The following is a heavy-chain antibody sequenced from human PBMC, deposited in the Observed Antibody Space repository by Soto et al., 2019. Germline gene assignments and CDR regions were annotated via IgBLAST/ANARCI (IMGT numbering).Heavy chain of an antibody. CDR1: GGSISSYY. Sequence: QVRLQESGPGLVKPSETLSLTCTVSGGSISSYYWSWIRQPPGKGLEWIGYMYNTGSTVYNPSLKSRVTISVDKSKNQFYLKVNSVTAADAAVYYCARDLWGYCGTDCYPLDVWGQGTTVTVSS. CDR3: ARDLWGYCGTDCYPLDV. V-gene: IGHV4-59*01. CDR2: MYNTGST. J-gene: IGHJ6*02. D-gene: IGHD2-21*02.